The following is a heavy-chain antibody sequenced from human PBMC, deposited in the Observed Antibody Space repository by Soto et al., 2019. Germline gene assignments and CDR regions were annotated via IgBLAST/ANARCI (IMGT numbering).Heavy chain of an antibody. D-gene: IGHD5-12*01. CDR3: VRYCGTTLCNGVATRTFDY. V-gene: IGHV3-48*03. Sequence: VGSLRLSCAASRFTFSAYEMHWFRQAPGKGLEWVSYISTSGSTVYYADSVKGRFTVSRDNTRNSLYLQMDSLRDEDTALYYCVRYCGTTLCNGVATRTFDYWAQGTLVTVSS. J-gene: IGHJ4*02. CDR1: RFTFSAYE. CDR2: ISTSGSTV.